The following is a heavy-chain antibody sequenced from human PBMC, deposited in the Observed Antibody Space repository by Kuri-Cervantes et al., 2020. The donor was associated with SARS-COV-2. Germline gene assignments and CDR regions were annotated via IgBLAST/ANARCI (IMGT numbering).Heavy chain of an antibody. CDR2: IYYSGST. CDR3: ARHVGCSSTSCDGYNWFDP. Sequence: SETLSLTCTVSGGSISSSSYYWGWIRQPPGKGLEWIGSIYYSGSTYYNPSLKSRVTISVGTSKNQFSLKLSSVTAADTAVYYCARHVGCSSTSCDGYNWFDPWGQGTLVTVSS. J-gene: IGHJ5*02. CDR1: GGSISSSSYY. D-gene: IGHD2-2*01. V-gene: IGHV4-39*01.